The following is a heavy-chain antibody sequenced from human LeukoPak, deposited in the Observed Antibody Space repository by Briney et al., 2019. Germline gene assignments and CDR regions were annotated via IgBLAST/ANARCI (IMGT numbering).Heavy chain of an antibody. J-gene: IGHJ1*01. CDR3: ARPIAVAGKGPGYFQH. CDR1: GYTFTSYA. Sequence: ASVKVSCKASGYTFTSYAMHWVRQAPGQRLEWMGWINAGNGNTKYSQKFQGRVTITRDTSASTAYMELSSLRSEDTAVYYCARPIAVAGKGPGYFQHWGQGTLVTVSS. CDR2: INAGNGNT. V-gene: IGHV1-3*01. D-gene: IGHD6-19*01.